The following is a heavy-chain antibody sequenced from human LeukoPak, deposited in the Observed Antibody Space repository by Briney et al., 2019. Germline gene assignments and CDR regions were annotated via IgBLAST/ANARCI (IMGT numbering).Heavy chain of an antibody. J-gene: IGHJ4*02. CDR2: FSWNSGSI. CDR1: GFTFDDYA. CDR3: AKDRQRWLQSFSFDY. Sequence: GGSLRLSCAASGFTFDDYAMHWVRQAPGKGLEWVSGFSWNSGSIGYADSVKGRFTISRDNAKNSLYLQVNSLRAEDTALYYRAKDRQRWLQSFSFDYWGQGTLVTVSS. D-gene: IGHD5-24*01. V-gene: IGHV3-9*01.